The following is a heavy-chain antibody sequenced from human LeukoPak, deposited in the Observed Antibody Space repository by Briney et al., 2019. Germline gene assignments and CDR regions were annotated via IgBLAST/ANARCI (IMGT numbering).Heavy chain of an antibody. CDR3: ASCHNFGYYYYYMDV. D-gene: IGHD3-10*01. V-gene: IGHV4-61*02. CDR2: IYTSGST. J-gene: IGHJ6*03. CDR1: GGSVSSSSYY. Sequence: PSETLSLTCTVSGGSVSSSSYYWSWIRQPAGKGLEWIGRIYTSGSTNYNPSHKSRVTISVDPSKNQFSLKLSSVTAADTAVYYCASCHNFGYYYYYMDVWGKGTTVTVSS.